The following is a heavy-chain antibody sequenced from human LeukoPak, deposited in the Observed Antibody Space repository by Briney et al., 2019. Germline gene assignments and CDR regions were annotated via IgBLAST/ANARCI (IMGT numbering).Heavy chain of an antibody. CDR2: IYPGDSDT. CDR1: GYTFTSYW. J-gene: IGHJ4*02. V-gene: IGHV5-51*01. Sequence: PGESLKISCRGSGYTFTSYWIAWVRQMPGKGLEWMGIIYPGDSDTRYSPSFQGQVTISADKSISTAYLQWSSLKASDTAMYYCARPDQWEPLKIDYWGQGTLVTVSS. D-gene: IGHD1-26*01. CDR3: ARPDQWEPLKIDY.